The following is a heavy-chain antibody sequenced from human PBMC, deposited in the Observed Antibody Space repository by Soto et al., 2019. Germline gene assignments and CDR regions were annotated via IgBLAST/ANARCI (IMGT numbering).Heavy chain of an antibody. V-gene: IGHV3-23*01. CDR3: AKLNIVVVPAAISWFDP. Sequence: GGSLRLSCAASGFTFSSYAMSWVRQAPGKGLEWVSAISGSGGSTYYADSVKGRFTISRDNSKNTLYLQMNSLRAEDTAVYYCAKLNIVVVPAAISWFDPWGKGTLVTVSS. J-gene: IGHJ5*02. CDR1: GFTFSSYA. CDR2: ISGSGGST. D-gene: IGHD2-2*01.